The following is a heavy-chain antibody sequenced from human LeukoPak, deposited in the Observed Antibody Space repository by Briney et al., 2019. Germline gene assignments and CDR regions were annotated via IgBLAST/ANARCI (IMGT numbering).Heavy chain of an antibody. V-gene: IGHV4-39*07. D-gene: IGHD6-19*01. CDR1: GGSISSSSYY. CDR2: MYYSGNT. J-gene: IGHJ4*02. Sequence: SETLSLTCTVSGGSISSSSYYWGWIRQPPGKGLEWIGNMYYSGNTYYNPSLKSRVTISVGTSKNQFSLKLSSVTAADTAVYYCAREKDSSGWYVFDYWGQGTLVTVSS. CDR3: AREKDSSGWYVFDY.